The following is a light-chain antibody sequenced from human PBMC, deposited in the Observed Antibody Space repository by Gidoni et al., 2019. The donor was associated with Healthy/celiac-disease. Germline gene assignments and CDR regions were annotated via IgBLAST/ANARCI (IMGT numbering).Light chain of an antibody. V-gene: IGLV2-14*03. J-gene: IGLJ2*01. CDR1: SSDVGGYNY. Sequence: QSALPQPASWPGSPGPPITISCTGPSSDVGGYNYVPWYQQHPGKAPKLMIYDVSNRPSGVSNRFSGSKSGNTASLTISGLQAEDEADYYCSSYTSSSTLLFGGGTKLTVL. CDR3: SSYTSSSTLL. CDR2: DVS.